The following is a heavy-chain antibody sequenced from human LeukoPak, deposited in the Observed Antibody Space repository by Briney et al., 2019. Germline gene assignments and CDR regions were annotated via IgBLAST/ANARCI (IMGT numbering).Heavy chain of an antibody. V-gene: IGHV3-30*02. CDR3: ARAPYYYDSSGYYHSGVWFDP. D-gene: IGHD3-22*01. J-gene: IGHJ5*02. CDR2: IRYDGSNK. CDR1: GFTFSSYG. Sequence: PGGSLRLSCAASGFTFSSYGMHWVRQAPGKGLEWVAFIRYDGSNKYYADSVKGRFTISRDNSKNTLYLQMNSLRSEDTAVYYCARAPYYYDSSGYYHSGVWFDPWGQGTLVTVSS.